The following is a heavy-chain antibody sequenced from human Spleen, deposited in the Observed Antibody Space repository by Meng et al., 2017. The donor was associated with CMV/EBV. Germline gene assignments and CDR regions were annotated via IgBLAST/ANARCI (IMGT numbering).Heavy chain of an antibody. CDR3: ACEGFYGGNSGQYYYYGMDV. CDR1: GYTFTGYY. Sequence: ASVKVSCKASGYTFTGYYMHWVRQAPGQGLEWMGWINPNSGGTNYAQKFQGRVTMTRDTSISTAYMELSSLRSEDTAIYYCACEGFYGGNSGQYYYYGMDVWGQGTTVTVSS. D-gene: IGHD4-23*01. CDR2: INPNSGGT. V-gene: IGHV1-2*02. J-gene: IGHJ6*02.